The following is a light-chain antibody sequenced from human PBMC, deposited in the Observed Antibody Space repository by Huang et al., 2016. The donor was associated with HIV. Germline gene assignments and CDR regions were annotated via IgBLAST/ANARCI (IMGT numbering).Light chain of an antibody. CDR2: GAS. Sequence: IVMTQSPATLSVSPGERATLSFRASQSVGRNLAWYQQKPGQAPRLLIYGASTRANGVPARFSGSGSGTEFTLTISSLQSEDFAVYYCQQYNNWPRTFGQGTKVDIK. CDR3: QQYNNWPRT. J-gene: IGKJ1*01. CDR1: QSVGRN. V-gene: IGKV3-15*01.